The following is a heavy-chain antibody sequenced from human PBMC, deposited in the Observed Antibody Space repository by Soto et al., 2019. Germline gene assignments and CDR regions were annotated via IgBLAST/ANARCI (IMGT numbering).Heavy chain of an antibody. J-gene: IGHJ6*02. CDR1: GFTFSNYG. D-gene: IGHD3-10*01. Sequence: QVQLVESGGGVVQPGRSLRLSCAASGFTFSNYGMHWVRQAPGKGLEWVAVILNDGSNRYHADSVKDQFTISRDNSKNMLYLQMNSLRAEDTAVYYCARDDEYSGNGMDVWGQGTTVTFS. CDR3: ARDDEYSGNGMDV. V-gene: IGHV3-33*01. CDR2: ILNDGSNR.